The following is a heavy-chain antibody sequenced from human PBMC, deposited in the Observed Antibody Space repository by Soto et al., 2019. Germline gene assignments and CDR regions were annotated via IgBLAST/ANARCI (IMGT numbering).Heavy chain of an antibody. Sequence: GGSLRLSCAASGFTFSNAWMSWVRQAPGKGLEWVGSIKSKTDGGTTDYAAPVKGRFTISRDDSKNTLYLQMNSLKTEDTPVYYGTTDPRDPTVTDYWGQGSLVTVSS. CDR2: IKSKTDGGTT. J-gene: IGHJ4*02. CDR3: TTDPRDPTVTDY. V-gene: IGHV3-15*01. CDR1: GFTFSNAW. D-gene: IGHD4-17*01.